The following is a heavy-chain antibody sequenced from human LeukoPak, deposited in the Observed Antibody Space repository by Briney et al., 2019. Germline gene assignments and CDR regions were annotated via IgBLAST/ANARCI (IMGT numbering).Heavy chain of an antibody. J-gene: IGHJ4*02. D-gene: IGHD2-2*01. CDR3: ARGKYTSFDT. V-gene: IGHV6-1*01. CDR1: GDSLFTNGVA. Sequence: SQTLSLTCDISGDSLFTNGVAWNWIRQSPSRGLEWLGRTYYRSKWSFEYALSVKSRITINADTSKSQFSLQLSPVTPEDTGVYYCARGKYTSFDTWGQGTLVTVSS. CDR2: TYYRSKWSF.